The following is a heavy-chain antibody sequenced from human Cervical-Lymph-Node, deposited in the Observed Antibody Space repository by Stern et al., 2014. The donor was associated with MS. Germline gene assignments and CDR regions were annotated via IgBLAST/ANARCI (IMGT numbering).Heavy chain of an antibody. J-gene: IGHJ6*02. CDR3: ATLYDSSGNYGMEV. Sequence: QVQLVQSGAQVKKPGASVKVSCKGSGYTFIRYYIQWVRQAPGQGLEWMGIVNANGGSARYAQKFQGRVTMASDTSTSTVSMELSSLRSEDTVVYYCATLYDSSGNYGMEVWGQGTTVIVSS. D-gene: IGHD5/OR15-5a*01. CDR2: VNANGGSA. CDR1: GYTFIRYY. V-gene: IGHV1-46*01.